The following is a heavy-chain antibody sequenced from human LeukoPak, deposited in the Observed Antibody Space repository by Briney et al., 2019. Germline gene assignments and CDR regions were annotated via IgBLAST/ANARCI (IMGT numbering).Heavy chain of an antibody. V-gene: IGHV3-74*03. Sequence: GGSLRLSCTASGFTFNTYWMHWVRQVPGKGLTWVSRINSDGSNTPYADSVRGRFTISRDDAKNTLYLEMSSLRGEDTAVYYCAGSRGAHYFDFWGQGTLVTVSS. CDR3: AGSRGAHYFDF. CDR1: GFTFNTYW. J-gene: IGHJ4*02. CDR2: INSDGSNT. D-gene: IGHD3-10*01.